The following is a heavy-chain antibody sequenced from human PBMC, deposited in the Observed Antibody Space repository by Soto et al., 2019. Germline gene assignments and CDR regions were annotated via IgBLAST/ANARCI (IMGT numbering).Heavy chain of an antibody. CDR3: AKDLRIGYCSGGSCYSRGYYGIDV. J-gene: IGHJ6*02. D-gene: IGHD2-15*01. CDR2: ISGSGGST. V-gene: IGHV3-23*01. CDR1: GFTFSSYA. Sequence: PGGSLRLSCAASGFTFSSYAMSWVRQAPGKGLEWVSAISGSGGSTYYADSVKGRFTISRDNSKNTLYLQMNSLRAEDTAVYYCAKDLRIGYCSGGSCYSRGYYGIDVWGQGTTVTVS.